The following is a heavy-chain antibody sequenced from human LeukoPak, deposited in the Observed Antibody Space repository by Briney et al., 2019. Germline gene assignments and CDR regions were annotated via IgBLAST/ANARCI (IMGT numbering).Heavy chain of an antibody. Sequence: GGSLRLSCAASGFTFSSYWMSWVRQAPGKGLEWVAVIWYDGSNKYYADSVKGRFTISRDNSKNTLYLQMNSLRAEDTAVYYCAKDKGYDFWSGSLSTIPRYYFDYWGQGTLVTVSS. CDR3: AKDKGYDFWSGSLSTIPRYYFDY. CDR2: IWYDGSNK. CDR1: GFTFSSYW. J-gene: IGHJ4*02. D-gene: IGHD3-3*01. V-gene: IGHV3-33*06.